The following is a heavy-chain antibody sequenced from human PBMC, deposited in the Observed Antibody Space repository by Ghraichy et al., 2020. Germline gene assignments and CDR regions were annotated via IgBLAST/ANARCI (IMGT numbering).Heavy chain of an antibody. Sequence: GGSLRLSCAASGFTFSSYWMTWVRQTPGKGLERVANIKQDGSGKYYVDSVKGRFTISRDNAKNSLYLQMNSLRAEDTAVYYCASYSDAGYAASWGQGTLVTVSS. V-gene: IGHV3-7*03. J-gene: IGHJ4*02. CDR2: IKQDGSGK. D-gene: IGHD6-13*01. CDR1: GFTFSSYW. CDR3: ASYSDAGYAAS.